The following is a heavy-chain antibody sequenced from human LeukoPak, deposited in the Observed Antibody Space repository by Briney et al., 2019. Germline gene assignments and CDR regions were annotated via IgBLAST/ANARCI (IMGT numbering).Heavy chain of an antibody. CDR3: ARARRSSSYYYYGMDV. V-gene: IGHV4-34*01. CDR1: GGSFSGYY. Sequence: PSETLSLTCAVYGGSFSGYYWSWIRQPPGKGLEWIGEINHSGSTNCNPSLKSRVTISVDTSKNQFSLKLSSVTAADTAVYYCARARRSSSYYYYGMDVRGQGTTVTVSS. J-gene: IGHJ6*02. CDR2: INHSGST. D-gene: IGHD6-6*01.